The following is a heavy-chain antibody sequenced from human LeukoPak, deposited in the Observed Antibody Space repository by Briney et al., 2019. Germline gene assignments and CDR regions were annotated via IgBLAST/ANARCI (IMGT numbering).Heavy chain of an antibody. CDR1: GGTFSSYA. CDR2: IIPIFGTA. Sequence: SVKVSCKASGGTFSSYAISWVRQAPGQGLEWMGGIIPIFGTANYAQKFQGRVTITADKTTSTAYMELSSLRSEDTAVYYCARETYYYGSGSPSPFDYWGQGTLVTVSS. CDR3: ARETYYYGSGSPSPFDY. D-gene: IGHD3-10*01. J-gene: IGHJ4*02. V-gene: IGHV1-69*06.